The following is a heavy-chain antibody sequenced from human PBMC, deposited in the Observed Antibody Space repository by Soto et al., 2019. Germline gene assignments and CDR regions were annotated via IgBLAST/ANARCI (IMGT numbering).Heavy chain of an antibody. CDR3: AREMTAPSGYYYGLDV. D-gene: IGHD5-18*01. Sequence: QVPLVESGGGVVQPGRSLRLSCAASGFTFSSYAMHWVRQAPGKGLGWVAVISYDGSKKFYADSVEGRFTISRDNSKNTLYLQMNSLRAEDTAVYYCAREMTAPSGYYYGLDVWGQGTTVTVS. CDR1: GFTFSSYA. V-gene: IGHV3-30-3*01. CDR2: ISYDGSKK. J-gene: IGHJ6*02.